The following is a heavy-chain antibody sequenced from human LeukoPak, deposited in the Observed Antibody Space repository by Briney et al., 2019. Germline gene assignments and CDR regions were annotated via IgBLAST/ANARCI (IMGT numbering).Heavy chain of an antibody. CDR1: GFTFSSYA. CDR2: ISGSGGST. CDR3: AKGRFWSGSLSFDY. J-gene: IGHJ4*02. D-gene: IGHD3-3*01. V-gene: IGHV3-23*01. Sequence: PGGSLRLSCADSGFTFSSYAMSWVRQAPGKGLEWVSAISGSGGSTYYADSVKGRFTISRDNSKNTLYLQMNSLRAEDTAVYYCAKGRFWSGSLSFDYWGQGTLVTVSS.